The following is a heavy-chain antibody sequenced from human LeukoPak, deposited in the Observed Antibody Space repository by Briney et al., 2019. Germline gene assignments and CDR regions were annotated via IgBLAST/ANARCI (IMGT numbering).Heavy chain of an antibody. CDR2: ISSGGRNT. J-gene: IGHJ4*02. D-gene: IGHD1-14*01. CDR3: AKDVGEVFFDY. V-gene: IGHV3-23*01. Sequence: GGSLRLSCEASGFTFSNYAMSWPRRAPGGGLEWVSTISSGGRNTHYADSVQGPFTISRDDSKNTLHLQMSSLRVEDTAVYYCAKDVGEVFFDYWGQGTLVTVSS. CDR1: GFTFSNYA.